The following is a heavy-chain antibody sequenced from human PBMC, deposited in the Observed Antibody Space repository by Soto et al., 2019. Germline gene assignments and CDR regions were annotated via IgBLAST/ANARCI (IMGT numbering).Heavy chain of an antibody. D-gene: IGHD3-22*01. CDR3: ARVPRETYYDRGEGAFDI. CDR1: GGTFSSYA. CDR2: IIPIFGTA. Sequence: QVQLVQSGAEVKKPGSSVKVSCKASGGTFSSYAISWVRQAPGQGLEWMGGIIPIFGTANYAQKFQGRVTITADESTSTAYMELSSLRSEDTAVYYCARVPRETYYDRGEGAFDIWGQGTMVTVSS. J-gene: IGHJ3*02. V-gene: IGHV1-69*12.